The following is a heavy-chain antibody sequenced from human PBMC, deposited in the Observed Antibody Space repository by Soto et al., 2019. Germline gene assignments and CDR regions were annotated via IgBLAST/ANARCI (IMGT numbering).Heavy chain of an antibody. Sequence: QVQLVQSGAEVKKPGASVKVSCKASGYTFTGYYMHWVRQAPGQRLEWMGCINPNSGGTNYAQKFKGWVTMTRATSISTAYMELSRLRSYDTAVYYCARMIAVADLEDYYYYGMDVWGQGTTVTVSS. D-gene: IGHD6-19*01. CDR2: INPNSGGT. CDR1: GYTFTGYY. V-gene: IGHV1-2*04. J-gene: IGHJ6*02. CDR3: ARMIAVADLEDYYYYGMDV.